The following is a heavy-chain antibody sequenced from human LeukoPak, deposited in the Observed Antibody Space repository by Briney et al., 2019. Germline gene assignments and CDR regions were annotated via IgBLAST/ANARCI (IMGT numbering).Heavy chain of an antibody. V-gene: IGHV3-74*03. CDR2: IKSDGSTT. Sequence: GGSLRLSCGASGFTFSSYWMHWVRHAPGKGLVWVSRIKSDGSTTTYADSVKGRFTISRDNGKNTLYLQMNSLRAEDTAVYYCAPHGGVLDYWGQGTLVTVSS. CDR1: GFTFSSYW. CDR3: APHGGVLDY. D-gene: IGHD3-16*01. J-gene: IGHJ4*02.